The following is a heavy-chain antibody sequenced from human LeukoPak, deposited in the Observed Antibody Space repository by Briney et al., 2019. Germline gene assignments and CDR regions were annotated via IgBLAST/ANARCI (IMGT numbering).Heavy chain of an antibody. CDR2: IIPIFGTA. CDR1: GGTFSSYA. CDR3: AREVAVAGHFDY. V-gene: IGHV1-69*05. J-gene: IGHJ4*02. Sequence: SVKVSCKASGGTFSSYAISWVRQAPGQGLEWMGGIIPIFGTANYAQKFQGRVTITTDESTSTAYMELSSLRSEDTAVYYCAREVAVAGHFDYWGQGTLVTVSS. D-gene: IGHD6-19*01.